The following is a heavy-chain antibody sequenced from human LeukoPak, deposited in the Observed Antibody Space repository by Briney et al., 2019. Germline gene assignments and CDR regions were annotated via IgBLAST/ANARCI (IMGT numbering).Heavy chain of an antibody. J-gene: IGHJ4*02. CDR1: GGSISSYY. D-gene: IGHD3-16*02. Sequence: SETLSLTCTVSGGSISSYYWSWIRQPPGKGLEWIGYIYYSGSTNYNPSLKSRVTISVDTSKNRFSLKLSSVTAADTAVYYCARGYDYVWGSHRALGYWGQGTLVTVSS. V-gene: IGHV4-59*01. CDR3: ARGYDYVWGSHRALGY. CDR2: IYYSGST.